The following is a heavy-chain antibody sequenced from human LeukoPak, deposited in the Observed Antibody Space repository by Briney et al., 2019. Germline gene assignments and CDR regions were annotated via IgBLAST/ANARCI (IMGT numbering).Heavy chain of an antibody. D-gene: IGHD6-13*01. CDR3: ARGLEAAASDY. Sequence: SETLSLTCAVYGGSFGGYYWSWIRQPPGKGLEWIGEINHSGSTNYNPSLKSRVTISVDTSKNQFSLKLSSVTAADTAVYYCARGLEAAASDYWGQGTLVTVSS. CDR1: GGSFGGYY. J-gene: IGHJ4*02. V-gene: IGHV4-34*01. CDR2: INHSGST.